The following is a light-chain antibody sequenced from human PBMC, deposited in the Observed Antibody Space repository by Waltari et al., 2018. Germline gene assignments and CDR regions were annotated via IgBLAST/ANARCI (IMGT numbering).Light chain of an antibody. J-gene: IGKJ5*01. V-gene: IGKV1-33*01. CDR2: ETS. CDR1: QDISNY. CDR3: QQYENFPVT. Sequence: IHVTPSPPSLYASVGDRVTITYQASQDISNYLYWYPQKPGKVPKLLIYETSHLQTGAPSSFSGSGGGTDFTFTISSLQPEDIATYYWQQYENFPVTVGQGTRLVIK.